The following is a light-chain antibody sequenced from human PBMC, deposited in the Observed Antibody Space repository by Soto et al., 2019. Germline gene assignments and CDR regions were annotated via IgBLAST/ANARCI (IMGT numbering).Light chain of an antibody. Sequence: DIQMTQSPSTLSASVGDRVTITCRASQSVLSWLAWYQQKPGEAPKLLIYKASTLESGVPSRFSGSGSGTEFTLNISSLQPDDFATYYCQQYNSYSSFGKGTKVEIK. V-gene: IGKV1-5*03. CDR3: QQYNSYSS. CDR1: QSVLSW. J-gene: IGKJ1*01. CDR2: KAS.